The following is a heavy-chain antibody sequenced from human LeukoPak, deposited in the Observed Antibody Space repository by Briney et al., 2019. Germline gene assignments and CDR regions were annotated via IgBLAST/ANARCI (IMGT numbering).Heavy chain of an antibody. V-gene: IGHV4-31*03. J-gene: IGHJ4*02. Sequence: SSETLSLTCTASGGSISSGSYFWGWIRQPPGKGLEWIGYIYYSGSTYYNPSLKSRVTISVDTSKNQFSLKLSSVIAADTAVYYCARGGPYSGYDSDFDYWGQGTLVTVSS. CDR1: GGSISSGSYF. D-gene: IGHD5-12*01. CDR2: IYYSGST. CDR3: ARGGPYSGYDSDFDY.